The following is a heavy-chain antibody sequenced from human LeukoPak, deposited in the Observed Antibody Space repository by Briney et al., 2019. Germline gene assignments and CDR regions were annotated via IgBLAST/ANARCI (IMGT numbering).Heavy chain of an antibody. CDR1: GFTFSDYW. CDR2: IKPDGSEQ. J-gene: IGHJ3*02. D-gene: IGHD2-21*01. Sequence: PGGSLRLSCAGSGFTFSDYWVTWVRQAPGKGLEWVANIKPDGSEQYYVDSVKGRFTISRDNAKNSLYLQMNSLRAEDTAMYYCAGPPQVSSFDIWGQGTMVTVSS. CDR3: AGPPQVSSFDI. V-gene: IGHV3-7*01.